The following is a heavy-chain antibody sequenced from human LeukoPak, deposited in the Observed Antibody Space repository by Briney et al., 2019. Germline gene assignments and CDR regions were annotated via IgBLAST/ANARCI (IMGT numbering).Heavy chain of an antibody. CDR2: ISYDGSNK. V-gene: IGHV3-30-3*01. CDR3: ARDLDSSGWYEDWFDP. CDR1: GFTFSSYA. Sequence: GGSLRLSCAASGFTFSSYAMNWVRQAPGKGLEWVAVISYDGSNKYYADSVKGRFTISRDNPKNTLYLQMNSLRAEDTAVYYCARDLDSSGWYEDWFDPWGQGTLVTVSS. J-gene: IGHJ5*02. D-gene: IGHD6-19*01.